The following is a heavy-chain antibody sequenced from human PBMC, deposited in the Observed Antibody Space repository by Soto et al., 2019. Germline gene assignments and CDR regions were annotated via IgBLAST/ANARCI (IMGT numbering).Heavy chain of an antibody. V-gene: IGHV4-61*08. CDR3: ARDGEV. Sequence: QVQLQESGPGLVKPSETLSFTCTVAGDSVTSGEYYWNWIRQPPGKGLEWIGYIYNIGSTNYNPSLKGRVTISVDKSNSQLSLTLTSVTAADTAVYYCARDGEVWGQGTLVTVSS. CDR2: IYNIGST. D-gene: IGHD3-3*01. J-gene: IGHJ4*02. CDR1: GDSVTSGEYY.